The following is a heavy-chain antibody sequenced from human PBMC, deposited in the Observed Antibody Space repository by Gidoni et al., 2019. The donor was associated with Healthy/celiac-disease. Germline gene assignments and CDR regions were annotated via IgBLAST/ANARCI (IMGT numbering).Heavy chain of an antibody. CDR3: AKDKGGSYYNYYYGMDV. D-gene: IGHD1-26*01. V-gene: IGHV3-9*01. Sequence: EVQLVESGGGLVKPGRSLRLSCAASGFTFDDYDMHWVRQAPGKGLEWVSGIIWNSGSIGYADSVKGRFTISRDNAKNSLYLQMNSLRAEDTALYYCAKDKGGSYYNYYYGMDVWGQGTTVTVSS. CDR1: GFTFDDYD. J-gene: IGHJ6*02. CDR2: IIWNSGSI.